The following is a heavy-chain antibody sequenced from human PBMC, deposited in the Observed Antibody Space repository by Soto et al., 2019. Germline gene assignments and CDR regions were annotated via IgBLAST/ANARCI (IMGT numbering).Heavy chain of an antibody. CDR1: GFTFDDYA. Sequence: EVQLVESGGGLVQPGRSLRLSCAASGFTFDDYAMHRVRQAPGKGLEWVSGISWNSGSIGYADSVKGRFTISRDNAKNSLYLQMNSLRAEDTALYYCAKLNTVSYYFDYWGQGTLVTVSS. CDR2: ISWNSGSI. D-gene: IGHD4-17*01. J-gene: IGHJ4*02. CDR3: AKLNTVSYYFDY. V-gene: IGHV3-9*01.